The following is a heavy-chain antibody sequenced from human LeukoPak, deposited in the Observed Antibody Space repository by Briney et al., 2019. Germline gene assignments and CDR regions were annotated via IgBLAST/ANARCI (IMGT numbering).Heavy chain of an antibody. CDR3: ARNDRGYYYMDV. CDR2: ISHNGGTT. CDR1: GFTFSSYA. V-gene: IGHV3-64*01. Sequence: GGSLRLSCAASGFTFSSYAMHWVRQAPGKGLEYVSAISHNGGTTYYANSVKGRFTISRDNSKNTLYLQMNSLRAEDTAVYYCARNDRGYYYMDVWGKGTTVTVSS. J-gene: IGHJ6*03.